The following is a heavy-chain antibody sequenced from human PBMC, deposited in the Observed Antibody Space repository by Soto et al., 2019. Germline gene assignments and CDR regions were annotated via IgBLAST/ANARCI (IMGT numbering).Heavy chain of an antibody. CDR1: GFTVSSNY. Sequence: EVQLVETGGGLIQPGGSLRLSCAASGFTVSSNYMSWVRQAPGKGLEWVSVIYSGGSTYYADSVKGRFTISRDNSKNTLYLQMNSLRAEDTAVYYCERAYYDILTGYYYFDYWGQGTLVTVSS. CDR2: IYSGGST. J-gene: IGHJ4*02. V-gene: IGHV3-53*02. D-gene: IGHD3-9*01. CDR3: ERAYYDILTGYYYFDY.